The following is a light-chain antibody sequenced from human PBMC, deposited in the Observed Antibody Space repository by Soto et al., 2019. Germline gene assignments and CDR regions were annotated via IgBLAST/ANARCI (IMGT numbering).Light chain of an antibody. CDR3: STWDDSLNGPL. J-gene: IGLJ2*01. Sequence: QSVLTQPPSASGTPGQRVTISCSGSSSNIGGNTVNWYQKVPGAAPKLIIFSNTQRPSGVPDRYSGSKSGTSASLAIGGLQSEDEADYCCSTWDDSLNGPLFGGGTKLTVL. V-gene: IGLV1-44*01. CDR2: SNT. CDR1: SSNIGGNT.